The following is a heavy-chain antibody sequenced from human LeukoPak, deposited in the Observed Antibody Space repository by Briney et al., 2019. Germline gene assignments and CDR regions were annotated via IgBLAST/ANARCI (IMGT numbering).Heavy chain of an antibody. CDR3: ARDLPDYYDSSGFDY. D-gene: IGHD3-22*01. J-gene: IGHJ4*02. Sequence: PGRSLRLSCAASGFTFSSYGMHWVRQAPGKGLEWVAVISYDGSNKYYADSVKGRFTISRDNSKNTLYLQMNSLRAEDTAVYYCARDLPDYYDSSGFDYWGQGTLVTVSS. CDR2: ISYDGSNK. V-gene: IGHV3-30*03. CDR1: GFTFSSYG.